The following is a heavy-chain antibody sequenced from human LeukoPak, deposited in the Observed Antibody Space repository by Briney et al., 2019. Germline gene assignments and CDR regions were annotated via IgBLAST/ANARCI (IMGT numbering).Heavy chain of an antibody. D-gene: IGHD4-17*01. V-gene: IGHV3-33*06. CDR3: AKSSHLGVTVTADY. Sequence: PGRSLRLSCAASGFTFSSYGMHWVRQAPGKGLEWVAVIWYDGSNKYYADSVKGRFTISRDNSKNTLYLQMNSLRAEDTAVYYRAKSSHLGVTVTADYWGQGTLVTVSS. CDR2: IWYDGSNK. CDR1: GFTFSSYG. J-gene: IGHJ4*02.